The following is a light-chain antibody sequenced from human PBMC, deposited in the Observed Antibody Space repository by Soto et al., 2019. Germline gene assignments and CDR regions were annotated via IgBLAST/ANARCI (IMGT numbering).Light chain of an antibody. V-gene: IGKV3-20*01. CDR2: DAT. CDR3: QQYGTSPHT. J-gene: IGKJ2*01. Sequence: EIVLTQSPGTLSLSPGEGATLSCRASQSVSNNFLAWYQHTPGQAHRLLTYDATSRPTGIPGRFRGSGSGTDFSLTISRLEPEDFAVYYCQQYGTSPHTFGQGTKVEIK. CDR1: QSVSNNF.